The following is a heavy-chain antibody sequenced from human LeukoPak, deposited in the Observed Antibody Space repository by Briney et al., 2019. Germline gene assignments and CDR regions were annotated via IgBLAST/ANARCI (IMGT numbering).Heavy chain of an antibody. CDR2: VYYSGGGT. CDR3: ARSKSGTYSWFDP. J-gene: IGHJ5*02. D-gene: IGHD1-26*01. CDR1: RGSITDNY. V-gene: IGHV4-59*01. Sequence: PSETLSLTCTVSRGSITDNYWSWIRQPPGKGPEWIGYVYYSGGGTNYNPSLKSRVTMSVDTSKNHFSLKLGSVTAADTAVYYCARSKSGTYSWFDPWGQGTLVTVSS.